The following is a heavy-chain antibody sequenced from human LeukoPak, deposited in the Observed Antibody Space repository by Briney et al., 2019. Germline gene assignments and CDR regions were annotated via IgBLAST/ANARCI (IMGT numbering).Heavy chain of an antibody. CDR2: INPNSGGT. CDR3: ARDLRGYQPPDDAFDI. J-gene: IGHJ3*02. CDR1: GYTFTSYG. D-gene: IGHD3-16*02. V-gene: IGHV1-2*02. Sequence: ASVKVSCKASGYTFTSYGISWVRQAPGQGLEWMGWINPNSGGTNYAQKFQGRVTMTRDTSISTAYVELSRLRSDDTAVYYCARDLRGYQPPDDAFDIWGQGTMVTVSS.